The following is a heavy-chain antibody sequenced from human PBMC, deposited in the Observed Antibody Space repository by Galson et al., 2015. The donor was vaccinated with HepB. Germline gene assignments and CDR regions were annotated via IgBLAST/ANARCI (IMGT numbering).Heavy chain of an antibody. J-gene: IGHJ3*02. D-gene: IGHD1-26*01. CDR2: ISSSSSYT. CDR3: ARARMGASDAFDI. CDR1: GFTFSDYY. Sequence: SLRLSCAASGFTFSDYYMSWIRQAPGKGLEWVSYISSSSSYTNYADSVKGRFTISRDNAKNSLYLQMNSLRAEDTAVYYCARARMGASDAFDIWGQGTMVTVSS. V-gene: IGHV3-11*06.